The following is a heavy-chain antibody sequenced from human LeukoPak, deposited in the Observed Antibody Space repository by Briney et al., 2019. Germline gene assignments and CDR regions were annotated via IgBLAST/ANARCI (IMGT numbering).Heavy chain of an antibody. V-gene: IGHV4-34*01. D-gene: IGHD1-26*01. CDR2: ANVRGTA. Sequence: PSETRSLTCAVSGGSLNNYYWGWIRQSPGKGLEWIGDANVRGTANYNPTLKSRATISIDTSKNQFSLQLTSVTAADTALYYCAREFSGTYYADYWGQGTLVTVSS. CDR1: GGSLNNYY. J-gene: IGHJ4*02. CDR3: AREFSGTYYADY.